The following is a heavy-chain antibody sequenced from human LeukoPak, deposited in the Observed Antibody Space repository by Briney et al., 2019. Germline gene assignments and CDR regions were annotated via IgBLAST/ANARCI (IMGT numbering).Heavy chain of an antibody. V-gene: IGHV4-39*01. J-gene: IGHJ4*02. CDR2: MYYTGST. CDR3: ARQGGLWLRAPFDY. Sequence: SETLSLTCTVSGGSVSSSTYYWGWIRQPPGKGLEWIGSMYYTGSTYYNPSLQSRDTISVDTSKNQFSLRLTSVTAADTAVYYCARQGGLWLRAPFDYWGQGTLVTVSS. CDR1: GGSVSSSTYY. D-gene: IGHD5-18*01.